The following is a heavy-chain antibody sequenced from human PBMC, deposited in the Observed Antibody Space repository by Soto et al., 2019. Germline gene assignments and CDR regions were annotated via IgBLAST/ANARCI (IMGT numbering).Heavy chain of an antibody. D-gene: IGHD2-2*01. J-gene: IGHJ6*02. CDR3: AKVSVPAAIAYYYYGMDV. V-gene: IGHV3-30*18. CDR2: ISYDGSNK. CDR1: GFTFSSYG. Sequence: QVQLVESGGGVVQPGRSLRLSCAASGFTFSSYGMHWVRQAPGKGLEWVALISYDGSNKYYADSVKGRFTISRDNSNNTLYLQMNSLRAEDTAVYYCAKVSVPAAIAYYYYGMDVWGQGTTVTVSS.